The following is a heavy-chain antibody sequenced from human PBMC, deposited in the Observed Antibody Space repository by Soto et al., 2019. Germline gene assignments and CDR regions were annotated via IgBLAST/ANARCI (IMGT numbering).Heavy chain of an antibody. V-gene: IGHV4-61*08. CDR3: ARGFSSVSMDA. J-gene: IGHJ6*02. Sequence: PSETLSLTCTVSGYSVSSGVYYWIWIRQPPGKGLEWIGYIYSSGSSNYNPSLKSRATISRDTSKNQISLKVASVTAADTAGYYCARGFSSVSMDAWGQGTTVTVSS. CDR2: IYSSGSS. D-gene: IGHD6-19*01. CDR1: GYSVSSGVYY.